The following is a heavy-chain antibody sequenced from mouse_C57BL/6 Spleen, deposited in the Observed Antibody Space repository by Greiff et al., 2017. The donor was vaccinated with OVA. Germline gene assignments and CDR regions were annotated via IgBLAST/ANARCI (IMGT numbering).Heavy chain of an antibody. J-gene: IGHJ4*01. CDR3: ASPIYYDYYAMDY. CDR1: GYTFTSYW. CDR2: IHPNSGST. D-gene: IGHD2-1*01. V-gene: IGHV1-64*01. Sequence: VQLQQPGAELVKPGASVKLSYKASGYTFTSYWMHWVKQRPGQGLEWIGMIHPNSGSTNYNEKFKSKATLTVDKSSSTAYMQLSSLTSEDSAVYYCASPIYYDYYAMDYWGQGTSVTVSS.